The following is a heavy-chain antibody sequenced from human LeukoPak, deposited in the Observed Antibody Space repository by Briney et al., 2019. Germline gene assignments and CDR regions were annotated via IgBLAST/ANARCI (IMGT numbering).Heavy chain of an antibody. CDR1: GGSISSYY. Sequence: SETLSLTCTVPGGSISSYYWSWIRQPPGKGLEWIGYIYNSGSTNYNPSLKSRVTISVDTSKNQFSLKLTSVTAADTAVYYCARDRGRLIAARGSYFDYWGQGTLVTVSS. J-gene: IGHJ4*02. D-gene: IGHD6-6*01. CDR2: IYNSGST. CDR3: ARDRGRLIAARGSYFDY. V-gene: IGHV4-59*01.